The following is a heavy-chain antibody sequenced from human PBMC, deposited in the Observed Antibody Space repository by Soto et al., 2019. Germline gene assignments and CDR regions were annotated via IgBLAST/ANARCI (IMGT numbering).Heavy chain of an antibody. CDR3: ARRIGYCSSTSCYMRSYNWLDP. CDR2: IYYSGST. Sequence: SETLSLTCTVSGGSISSGGYYWSWIRQHPGKGLEWIGYIYYSGSTYYNPSLKSRVTISVDTSKNQFSLKLSSVTAADTAVYYCARRIGYCSSTSCYMRSYNWLDPWGQGTLVTVSS. J-gene: IGHJ5*02. D-gene: IGHD2-2*02. V-gene: IGHV4-31*03. CDR1: GGSISSGGYY.